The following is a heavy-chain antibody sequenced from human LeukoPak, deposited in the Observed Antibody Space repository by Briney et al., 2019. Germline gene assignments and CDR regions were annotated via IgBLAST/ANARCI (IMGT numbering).Heavy chain of an antibody. CDR1: GGPLSGFF. V-gene: IGHV4-34*01. J-gene: IGHJ2*01. D-gene: IGHD3-3*01. CDR2: INHSGNT. CDR3: ARHQGVVDL. Sequence: PSGTLSLTCAVYGGPLSGFFWTWIRQPPGKGLEWIGEINHSGNTNYNPSLKSRVTISIDTSKNQFSLKLSSVTVADTAVYYCARHQGVVDLWGRGSLVTVSS.